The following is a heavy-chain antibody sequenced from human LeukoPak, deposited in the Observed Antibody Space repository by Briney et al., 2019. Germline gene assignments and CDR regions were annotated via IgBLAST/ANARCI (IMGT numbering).Heavy chain of an antibody. D-gene: IGHD4-23*01. J-gene: IGHJ4*02. CDR1: GFTFSTYW. V-gene: IGHV3-74*01. CDR2: INSDGNSI. CDR3: ARGNSVDC. Sequence: PGGSLRLSCAASGFTFSTYWTHWVRQAPGKGLVWVSRINSDGNSINYADSVKGRFTISRDNAKNTLYLQMNSLTAEDTAVYFCARGNSVDCWGQGTLVTVSS.